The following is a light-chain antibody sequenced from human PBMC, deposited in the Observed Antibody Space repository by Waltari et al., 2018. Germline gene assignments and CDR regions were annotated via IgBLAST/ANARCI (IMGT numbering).Light chain of an antibody. Sequence: QSALTQPRSVSGSPGQSVPIPCTGTSSAVGSYDYVSWYQQHPGKAPKVMIYDVNKRPSGVPDRFSGSKSGNTASLTISGLQAEDEAEYYCCSYGGSYYVLGTGTEVTVL. V-gene: IGLV2-11*01. CDR2: DVN. CDR1: SSAVGSYDY. J-gene: IGLJ1*01. CDR3: CSYGGSYYV.